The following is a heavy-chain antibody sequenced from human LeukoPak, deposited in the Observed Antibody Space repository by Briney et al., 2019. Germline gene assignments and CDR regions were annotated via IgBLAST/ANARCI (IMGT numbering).Heavy chain of an antibody. D-gene: IGHD3-10*01. V-gene: IGHV3-74*01. CDR2: INSDGSST. CDR1: GFTFSSYW. Sequence: PGGSLRLSCAASGFTFSSYWMRWVRQAPGKGLVWVSRINSDGSSTTYADSVKGRFGISRDNAKNTLYLQMNSLRAEDTAVYYCARDVISPLYYFDYWGQGTLVTVST. CDR3: ARDVISPLYYFDY. J-gene: IGHJ4*02.